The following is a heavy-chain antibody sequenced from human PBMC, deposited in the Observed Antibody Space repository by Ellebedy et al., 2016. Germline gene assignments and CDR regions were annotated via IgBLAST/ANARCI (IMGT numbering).Heavy chain of an antibody. CDR2: ISSSSSTI. CDR3: AKDRGGSGSYYFDY. D-gene: IGHD3-10*01. J-gene: IGHJ4*02. Sequence: GESLKISXAASGFTFSSYSMNWVRQAPGKGLEWVSYISSSSSTIYYAYSVKGRFTISRDNAKNSLYLQMNSLRAEDTALYYCAKDRGGSGSYYFDYWGQGTLVTVSS. V-gene: IGHV3-48*01. CDR1: GFTFSSYS.